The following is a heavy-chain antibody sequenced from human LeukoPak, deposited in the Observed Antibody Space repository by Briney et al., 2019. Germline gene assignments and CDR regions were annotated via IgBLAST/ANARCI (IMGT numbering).Heavy chain of an antibody. CDR2: IWYDGSNK. CDR1: GFTFSSYG. D-gene: IGHD1-26*01. J-gene: IGHJ5*02. V-gene: IGHV3-33*01. Sequence: PGGSLRLSCAASGFTFSSYGMHWVRQAPGKGLEWVAVIWYDGSNKYYADSVKGRFTISRDNSKNTLYLQMNSLRAEDTAVYYCARDPAKWELLGGGFDPWGQGTLVTVSS. CDR3: ARDPAKWELLGGGFDP.